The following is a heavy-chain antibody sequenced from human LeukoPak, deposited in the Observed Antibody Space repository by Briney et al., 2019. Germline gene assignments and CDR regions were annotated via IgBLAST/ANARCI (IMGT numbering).Heavy chain of an antibody. J-gene: IGHJ6*02. CDR1: GFTFSSYS. Sequence: PGGSLRLSCAASGFTFSSYSMNWVRQAPGKGLEWVSYISSSSSTIYYADSVKGRFTISRDNAKNSLYLQMNSLRDEDTAVYYCARDESITIFGVVNYYGMDVWGQGTTVTVSS. CDR2: ISSSSSTI. D-gene: IGHD3-3*01. CDR3: ARDESITIFGVVNYYGMDV. V-gene: IGHV3-48*02.